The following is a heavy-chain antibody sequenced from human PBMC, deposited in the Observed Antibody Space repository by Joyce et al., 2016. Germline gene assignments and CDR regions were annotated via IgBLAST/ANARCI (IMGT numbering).Heavy chain of an antibody. CDR3: ARGETGSSGWRGFDL. V-gene: IGHV3-11*01. CDR1: GFFFPDHY. D-gene: IGHD3-3*01. Sequence: QVQLVESGGGLVRPGGSLRLSCVASGFFFPDHYMGRMRQTRGRGLERISYISDSGGTVSYEDSVRGPFTISRDNAKNALLLELNSLRAQDSAVYYCARGETGSSGWRGFDLWGQGTLVTVSS. CDR2: ISDSGGTV. J-gene: IGHJ4*02.